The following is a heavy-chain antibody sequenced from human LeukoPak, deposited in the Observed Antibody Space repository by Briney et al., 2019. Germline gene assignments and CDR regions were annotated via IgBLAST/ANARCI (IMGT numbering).Heavy chain of an antibody. CDR2: ISKDG. CDR1: GFTFSRYG. CDR3: AKEPLDSSVWSYYFDY. V-gene: IGHV3-30*18. D-gene: IGHD6-19*01. Sequence: PGGSLRLSCAASGFTFSRYGMHWVRQAPGKGLEWVAVISKDGNYADSAKARFTISRDNSKNTLYLQMNSLRAEDTAVYYCAKEPLDSSVWSYYFDYWGQGTLVTVSS. J-gene: IGHJ4*02.